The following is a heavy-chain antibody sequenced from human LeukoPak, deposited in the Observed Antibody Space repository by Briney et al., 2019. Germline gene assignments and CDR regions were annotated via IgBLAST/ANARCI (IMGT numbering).Heavy chain of an antibody. J-gene: IGHJ4*02. CDR3: ARDQDFGVVPLDY. CDR1: GFTFDIYW. V-gene: IGHV3-7*01. CDR2: IKHDGSEK. D-gene: IGHD3-3*01. Sequence: PGGSLRLSCAASGFTFDIYWMTWVRQAPGKGLEWVANIKHDGSEKFFVDSVKGRFTVYRDNARNSLFLQMNSLRAEDTAVYYCARDQDFGVVPLDYWGQGTLVTVSS.